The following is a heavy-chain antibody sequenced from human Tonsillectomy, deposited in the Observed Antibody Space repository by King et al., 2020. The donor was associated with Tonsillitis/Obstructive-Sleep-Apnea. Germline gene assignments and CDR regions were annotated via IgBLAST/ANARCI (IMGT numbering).Heavy chain of an antibody. V-gene: IGHV3-30*18. CDR2: ISYDESNE. CDR3: AQEGYCSRTSCYTANAFDI. D-gene: IGHD2-2*02. J-gene: IGHJ3*02. CDR1: GFTFNSYD. Sequence: VQLVESGGGVVQPGRSLRLSCAASGFTFNSYDMHWVRQAPGKGLEWVAVISYDESNESYADSVKGRFTISRDNSKNTLYLQMNSLRAEDTAVYHCAQEGYCSRTSCYTANAFDIWGQGTMVTVSS.